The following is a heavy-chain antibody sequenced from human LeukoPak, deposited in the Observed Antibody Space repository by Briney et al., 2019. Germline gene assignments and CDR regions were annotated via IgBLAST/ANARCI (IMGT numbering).Heavy chain of an antibody. D-gene: IGHD3-3*01. Sequence: TGGSLRLSCAASGFTVSSHYMTWVRQAPGKGLEYVSIIYSDGNTHYADSVKGRFTLSRDNSKNTLYLQMNSLRAEDTPVYYCARDPYYAESGDPWGQGTLVTVSS. CDR2: IYSDGNT. CDR1: GFTVSSHY. V-gene: IGHV3-53*01. CDR3: ARDPYYAESGDP. J-gene: IGHJ5*02.